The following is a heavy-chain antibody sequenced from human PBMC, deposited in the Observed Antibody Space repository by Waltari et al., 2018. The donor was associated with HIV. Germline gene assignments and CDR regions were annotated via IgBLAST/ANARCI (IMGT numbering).Heavy chain of an antibody. CDR2: ISYDGSNK. V-gene: IGHV3-30-3*01. CDR1: GFTFSNYA. J-gene: IGHJ4*02. D-gene: IGHD2-2*01. CDR3: ARDPQYCSSTSCSYYFDY. Sequence: QVQLVESGGGVVQPGRSLRLPCAASGFTFSNYAMPWVRQAPGKGLEWVAVISYDGSNKYYADSVKGRFTISRDNSKNTLYLQMNSLRAEDTAVYYCARDPQYCSSTSCSYYFDYWGQGTLVTVSS.